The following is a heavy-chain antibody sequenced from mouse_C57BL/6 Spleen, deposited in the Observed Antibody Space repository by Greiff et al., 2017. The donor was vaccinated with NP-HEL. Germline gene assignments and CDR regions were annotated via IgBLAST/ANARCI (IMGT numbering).Heavy chain of an antibody. D-gene: IGHD1-1*01. J-gene: IGHJ2*01. Sequence: EVQLQQSGPELVKPGASVKISCKASGYTFTDYYMNWVKQNHGKSLEWIGDINPNNGGTSYNQKFKGKATLTVDKSSSTAYMELRSLTSEDSAVYYCARSGDGHYFDCWGQGTTLTVSS. CDR3: ARSGDGHYFDC. V-gene: IGHV1-26*01. CDR2: INPNNGGT. CDR1: GYTFTDYY.